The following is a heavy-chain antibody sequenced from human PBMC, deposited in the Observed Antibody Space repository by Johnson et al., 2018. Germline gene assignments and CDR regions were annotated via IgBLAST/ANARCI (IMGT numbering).Heavy chain of an antibody. CDR3: ARDMGKRVTTPCFDP. CDR2: ISYDGSNK. D-gene: IGHD4-17*01. V-gene: IGHV3-33*05. J-gene: IGHJ5*02. CDR1: GFTFSSYG. Sequence: QVQLVQSGGGVVQPGRSLRLSCAASGFTFSSYGMHWVRQAPGKGLEWVAVISYDGSNKYYADSVKGRFTISRDNSKNTLYLQMNSLRAEDTAVYYCARDMGKRVTTPCFDPWGQGTLVTVSS.